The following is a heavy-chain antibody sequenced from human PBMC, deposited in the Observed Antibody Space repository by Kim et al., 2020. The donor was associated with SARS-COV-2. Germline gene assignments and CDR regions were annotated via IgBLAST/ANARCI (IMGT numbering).Heavy chain of an antibody. CDR3: ARDPRARFGQTTARNWNDY. D-gene: IGHD4-17*01. J-gene: IGHJ4*02. V-gene: IGHV1-2*02. CDR1: GYTFTGYY. CDR2: INPNSGGT. Sequence: ASVKVSCKASGYTFTGYYMHWVRQAPGQGLEWMGWINPNSGGTNYAQKFQGRVTMTRDTSISTAYMELSRLRSDDTAVYYCARDPRARFGQTTARNWNDYWGQGTLVTVSS.